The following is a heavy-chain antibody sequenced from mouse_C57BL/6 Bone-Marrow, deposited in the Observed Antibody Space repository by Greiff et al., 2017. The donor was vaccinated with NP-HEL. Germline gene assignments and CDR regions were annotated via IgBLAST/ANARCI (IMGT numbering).Heavy chain of an antibody. CDR3: ARGDYYGGFYYAMDY. D-gene: IGHD1-2*01. CDR2: IDPSDSET. CDR1: GYTFTSYW. V-gene: IGHV1-52*01. J-gene: IGHJ4*01. Sequence: QVQLQQPGAELVRPGSSVKLSCKASGYTFTSYWMHWVKQRPIQGLEWIGNIDPSDSETHYNQKFKDKATLTVDKSSSTAYMQLSSLTSEDCAVYYCARGDYYGGFYYAMDYWGQGTSVTVSS.